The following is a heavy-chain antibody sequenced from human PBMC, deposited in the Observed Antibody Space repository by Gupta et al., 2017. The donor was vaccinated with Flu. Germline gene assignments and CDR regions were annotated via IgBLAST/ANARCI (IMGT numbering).Heavy chain of an antibody. CDR1: GFIFSFYS. CDR3: VKETQYKGWFDP. Sequence: EEQLLESGGGLVQPGGSLRLSCAASGFIFSFYSMSWVRQAPGKGLEWVSVISGRGETIFYADSVKGRFTITRDNSKNTLFLQMNSLRAEDTAVYYCVKETQYKGWFDPWGQGTLVTVSS. D-gene: IGHD1-1*01. J-gene: IGHJ5*02. CDR2: ISGRGETI. V-gene: IGHV3-23*01.